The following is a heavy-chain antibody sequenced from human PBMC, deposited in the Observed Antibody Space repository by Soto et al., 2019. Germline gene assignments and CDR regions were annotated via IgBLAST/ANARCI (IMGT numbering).Heavy chain of an antibody. Sequence: PSETLSLTCTVSGGSISSYYWSWIRQPPGKGLEWIGYIYYSGSTNYNPSLKSRVTISVDTSKNQFSLKLSSVTAADTAVYYCARDLPAAMIDPKLPSFDYWGQGTLVTVSS. D-gene: IGHD2-2*01. CDR1: GGSISSYY. CDR2: IYYSGST. J-gene: IGHJ4*02. V-gene: IGHV4-59*01. CDR3: ARDLPAAMIDPKLPSFDY.